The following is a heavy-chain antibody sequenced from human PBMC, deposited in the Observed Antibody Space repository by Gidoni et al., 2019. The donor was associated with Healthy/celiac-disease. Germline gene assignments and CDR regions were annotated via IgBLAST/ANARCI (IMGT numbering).Heavy chain of an antibody. J-gene: IGHJ2*01. V-gene: IGHV3-23*04. Sequence: EVQLVESGGGLVQPGGSLRLSCAASGLTFSSSAMSWVRQAPGKGLEWVSDISGGGGSTYYADSVKGWFTISRNNSKNTLYLQMNSLRAEDTAVYYCAKDRAYCGGDCYSVYWYFDLWGRGTLVTVSS. CDR3: AKDRAYCGGDCYSVYWYFDL. D-gene: IGHD2-21*02. CDR2: ISGGGGST. CDR1: GLTFSSSA.